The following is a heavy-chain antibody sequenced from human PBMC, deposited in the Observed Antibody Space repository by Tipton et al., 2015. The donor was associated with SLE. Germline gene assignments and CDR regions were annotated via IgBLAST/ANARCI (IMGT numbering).Heavy chain of an antibody. CDR3: ARGIAVAGPFDY. V-gene: IGHV4-34*01. D-gene: IGHD6-19*01. CDR2: INHSGST. Sequence: LRLSCAASGFTFSSYEMNWVRQAPGKGLEWIGEINHSGSTNYNPSLKSRVTISVDTSKNQFSLKLSSVTAADTAVYYCARGIAVAGPFDYWGQGTLVTVSS. J-gene: IGHJ4*02. CDR1: GFTFSSYE.